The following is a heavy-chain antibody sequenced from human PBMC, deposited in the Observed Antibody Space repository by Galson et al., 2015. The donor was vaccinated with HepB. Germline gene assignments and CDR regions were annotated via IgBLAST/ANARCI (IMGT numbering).Heavy chain of an antibody. J-gene: IGHJ4*02. D-gene: IGHD2-8*01. CDR3: EANGDYHWFDY. CDR2: ISGRGDRT. Sequence: SLRLSCAASGFTFSSYAMSWVRQAPGKGLEWVSGISGRGDRTYYTDSVKGRFTISRDRSKNTLYLQLNSLRAEDTAVYYCEANGDYHWFDYWGQGTLVTVSS. CDR1: GFTFSSYA. V-gene: IGHV3-23*01.